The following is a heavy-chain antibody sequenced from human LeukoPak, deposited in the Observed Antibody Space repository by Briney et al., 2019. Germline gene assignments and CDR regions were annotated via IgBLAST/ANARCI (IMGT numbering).Heavy chain of an antibody. CDR1: GFTFSSYS. D-gene: IGHD6-25*01. CDR3: ARNERRAQKDTYYAYFYYMDV. J-gene: IGHJ6*03. V-gene: IGHV4-59*01. CDR2: IYSSGYT. Sequence: GSLRLSCAASGFTFSSYSMNWIRQPPGKGLEWIGLIYSSGYTNYNPSLKSRVTISVDTSRNQFSLKLSSATAADTAVYYCARNERRAQKDTYYAYFYYMDVWGKGSTVTVSS.